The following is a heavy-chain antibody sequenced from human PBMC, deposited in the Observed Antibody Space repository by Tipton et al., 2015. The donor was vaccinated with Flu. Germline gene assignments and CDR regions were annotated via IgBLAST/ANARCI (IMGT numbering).Heavy chain of an antibody. CDR3: AKVIPELVAGLDY. CDR2: VSGGGGTT. Sequence: GSLRLSCAASGGTFSRYAMSWVRQAPGKGLEWDAGVSGGGGTTYFADSVKGRFTISRDNSRNMVFLQMNNLRVEDTAEYYCAKVIPELVAGLDYWGRGTLVTVSS. J-gene: IGHJ4*02. CDR1: GGTFSRYA. V-gene: IGHV3-23*01. D-gene: IGHD6-19*01.